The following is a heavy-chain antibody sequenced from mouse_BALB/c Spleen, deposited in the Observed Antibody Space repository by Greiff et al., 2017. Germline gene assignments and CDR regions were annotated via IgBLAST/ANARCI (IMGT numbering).Heavy chain of an antibody. J-gene: IGHJ4*01. Sequence: EVQVVESGPGLVKPSQSLSLTCSVTGYSITSGYYWNWIRQFPGNKLEWMGYISYDGSNNYNPSLKNRISITRDTSKNQFFLKLNSVTTEDTATYYCARDEDSYAMDYWGQGTSVTVSS. CDR1: GYSITSGYY. CDR2: ISYDGSN. CDR3: ARDEDSYAMDY. V-gene: IGHV3-6*02.